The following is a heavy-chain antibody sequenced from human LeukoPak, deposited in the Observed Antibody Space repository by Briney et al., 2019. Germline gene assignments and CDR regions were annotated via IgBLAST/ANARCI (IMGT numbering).Heavy chain of an antibody. CDR1: GYTFTGYY. V-gene: IGHV1-2*02. D-gene: IGHD3-10*01. J-gene: IGHJ6*03. CDR3: ARGQGFGGLYYMDV. CDR2: INPNSGGT. Sequence: GASVKVSCKASGYTFTGYYMHWVRQAPGQGLEWMGWINPNSGGTNYAQKFQGRVTMTRDTSISTAYMELSRLRSDDTAVYYCARGQGFGGLYYMDVWGKGTTVTVSS.